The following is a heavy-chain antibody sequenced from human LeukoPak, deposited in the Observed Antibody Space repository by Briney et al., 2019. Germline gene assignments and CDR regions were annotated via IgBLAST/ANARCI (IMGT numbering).Heavy chain of an antibody. Sequence: SETLSLTCTVSGGSISSSSDYWGWIRQPPGKGLEWIGSIYYSGNTYYNPSLKSRVTISLDTSKNQSSLKLSSVTAADTAVYYCARQSVRAIAIAARPGNYFDYWGQGTLVTVSS. CDR2: IYYSGNT. D-gene: IGHD6-6*01. CDR1: GGSISSSSDY. J-gene: IGHJ4*02. CDR3: ARQSVRAIAIAARPGNYFDY. V-gene: IGHV4-39*01.